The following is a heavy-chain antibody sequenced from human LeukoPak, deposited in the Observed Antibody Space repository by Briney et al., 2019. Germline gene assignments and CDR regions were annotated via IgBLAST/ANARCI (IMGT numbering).Heavy chain of an antibody. CDR1: GYTFTSYG. V-gene: IGHV1-18*01. CDR2: ISAYNGNT. J-gene: IGHJ6*02. Sequence: ASVKVSCKASGYTFTSYGISWVRQAPGQGLEWMGWISAYNGNTNYAQKLQGRVTMTTDTSTSTAYMELRSLRSDDTAVYYCARSTADTHYYYYGMDVWGQGTTVTVSS. CDR3: ARSTADTHYYYYGMDV.